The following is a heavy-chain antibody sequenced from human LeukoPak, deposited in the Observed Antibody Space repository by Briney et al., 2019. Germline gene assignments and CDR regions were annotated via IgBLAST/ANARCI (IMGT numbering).Heavy chain of an antibody. CDR2: INHSGST. CDR1: GGSISSSSYY. CDR3: ARVGIAVAGHDAFDI. J-gene: IGHJ3*02. D-gene: IGHD6-19*01. V-gene: IGHV4-39*07. Sequence: PSETLSLTCTVSGGSISSSSYYWGWIRQPPGKGLEWIGEINHSGSTNYNPSLKSRVTISVDTSKNQFSLKLSSVTAADTAVYYCARVGIAVAGHDAFDIWGQGTMVTVSS.